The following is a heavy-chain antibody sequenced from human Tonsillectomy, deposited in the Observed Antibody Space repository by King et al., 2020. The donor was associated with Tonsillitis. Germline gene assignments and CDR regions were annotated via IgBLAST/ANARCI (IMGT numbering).Heavy chain of an antibody. CDR3: AKEFGFDSHYYGMDV. CDR1: GFTFSSYG. CDR2: IRYDGSNK. J-gene: IGHJ6*02. D-gene: IGHD3-16*01. Sequence: VQLVESGGGVVQPGGSLRLSCAASGFTFSSYGMHWVRQAPGKGLEWVAFIRYDGSNKYYADSVKGRFTISRDNSKNTLYLQMNSLRAEDTAVYYCAKEFGFDSHYYGMDVWGQGTTVTVSS. V-gene: IGHV3-30*02.